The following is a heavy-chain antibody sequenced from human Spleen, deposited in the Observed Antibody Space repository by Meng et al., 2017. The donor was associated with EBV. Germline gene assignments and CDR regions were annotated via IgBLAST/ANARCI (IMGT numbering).Heavy chain of an antibody. J-gene: IGHJ4*02. D-gene: IGHD1-26*01. CDR1: GFIFSDSY. CDR2: ISNSGSTI. V-gene: IGHV3-11*01. CDR3: ARGSGRWTFDY. Sequence: QVQVGEAGGGLVKPGGSLRLSCAASGFIFSDSYMSWIRQTPGKGLEWISYISNSGSTIKYADSVKGRFTISRDNAKNSLYLQMNSLRADDTAVYYCARGSGRWTFDYWGQGTLVTVSS.